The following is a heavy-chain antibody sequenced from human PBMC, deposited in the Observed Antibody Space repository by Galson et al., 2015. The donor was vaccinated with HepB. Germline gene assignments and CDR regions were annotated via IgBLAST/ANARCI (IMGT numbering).Heavy chain of an antibody. Sequence: SLRLSCAASGFTFNDYAMHWVRQAPDKGLDWVAFISYDGTYKFYADSVKGRFTISRDNSKNTVYLQMNTLRAEDTAVYYCARSGDRGDPMNFDYWGQGTLVTVSA. D-gene: IGHD2-21*02. V-gene: IGHV3-30*04. CDR1: GFTFNDYA. CDR3: ARSGDRGDPMNFDY. CDR2: ISYDGTYK. J-gene: IGHJ4*02.